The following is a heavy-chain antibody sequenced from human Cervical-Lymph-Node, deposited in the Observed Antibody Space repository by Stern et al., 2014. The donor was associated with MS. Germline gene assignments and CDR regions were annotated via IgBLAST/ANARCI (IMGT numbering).Heavy chain of an antibody. CDR3: ARYRITTFDY. CDR1: GYIFTTYY. D-gene: IGHD3-22*01. CDR2: INPSGGGT. J-gene: IGHJ4*02. Sequence: MQLVESGAEVKKPGASVKVSCKASGYIFTTYYMHWVRQAPGQGLEWMGIINPSGGGTSYAQKFQGRVTMTRDTSTSTVYMELSSLRSEDTAVYYCARYRITTFDYWGQGTLVTVSS. V-gene: IGHV1-46*03.